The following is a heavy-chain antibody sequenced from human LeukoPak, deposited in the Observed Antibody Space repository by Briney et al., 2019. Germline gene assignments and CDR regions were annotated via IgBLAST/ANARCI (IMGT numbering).Heavy chain of an antibody. CDR3: ARDLAADKRAMDV. J-gene: IGHJ6*02. Sequence: GGSLRLSCAASGFTFSTYWMHWVRQAPGKGLEWVSCINSGSGYIFYADSVKGRFTISRDNAKNSLYLQMNSLRADDTAVYYCARDLAADKRAMDVWGQGTTVTVSS. D-gene: IGHD6-13*01. CDR2: INSGSGYI. CDR1: GFTFSTYW. V-gene: IGHV3-21*04.